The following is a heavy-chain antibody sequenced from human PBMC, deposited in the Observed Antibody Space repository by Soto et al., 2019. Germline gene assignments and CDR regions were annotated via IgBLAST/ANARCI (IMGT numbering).Heavy chain of an antibody. J-gene: IGHJ5*02. Sequence: QVQLQESGPGLVKPSQTLSLTCTVSGGSISSGGYYWSWIRQHPGKGLEWIGYIYYSGSTYYNPSLRSRVTISVDTSKTQFSLKLGSVTAADTAVYYCARNRAEYCSGGSCTWFDPWGQGTLVTVSS. D-gene: IGHD2-15*01. V-gene: IGHV4-31*03. CDR2: IYYSGST. CDR1: GGSISSGGYY. CDR3: ARNRAEYCSGGSCTWFDP.